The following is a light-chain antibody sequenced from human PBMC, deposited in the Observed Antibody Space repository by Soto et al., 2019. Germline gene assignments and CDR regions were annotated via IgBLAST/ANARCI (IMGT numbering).Light chain of an antibody. CDR3: QQRHMWPIT. V-gene: IGKV3D-20*02. J-gene: IGKJ5*01. CDR2: GAS. Sequence: EIVLTQSPGTLSLSPGERATLSCRASQSVSTSNLAWYQQRPGQAPRLLIYGASRRATGIPPRFSGSGSGTDFTLTISSLEPEDSAVYYCQQRHMWPITFGQGTRLEIK. CDR1: QSVSTSN.